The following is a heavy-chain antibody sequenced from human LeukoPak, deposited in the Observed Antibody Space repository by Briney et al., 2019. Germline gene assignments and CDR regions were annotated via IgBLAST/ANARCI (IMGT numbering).Heavy chain of an antibody. J-gene: IGHJ4*02. CDR2: ISYDGSNK. CDR1: GFTFSTYW. D-gene: IGHD5-18*01. Sequence: PGGSLRLSCAASGFTFSTYWMTWVRQAPGKGLEWVAVISYDGSNKYYADSVKGRFTISRDNSKNTLYLQMNSLRAEDTAVYYCARDGHFGDTAMTYYFDYWGQGTLVTVSS. V-gene: IGHV3-30-3*01. CDR3: ARDGHFGDTAMTYYFDY.